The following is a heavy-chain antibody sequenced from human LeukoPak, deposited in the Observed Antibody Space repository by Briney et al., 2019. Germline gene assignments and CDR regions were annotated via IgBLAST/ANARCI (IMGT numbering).Heavy chain of an antibody. J-gene: IGHJ5*02. V-gene: IGHV3-30*02. CDR3: AKGLAITPSYGNWFDA. D-gene: IGHD5-12*01. CDR2: MSSDGSNE. Sequence: GGSLRLSCGASGFTFRTYAMHWVSQTPDKGLEWVAFMSSDGSNENYADSVKGRFTISRDNSKNTLFLRMNNLTPEDTGVYYCAKGLAITPSYGNWFDAWGQGTLVTVSS. CDR1: GFTFRTYA.